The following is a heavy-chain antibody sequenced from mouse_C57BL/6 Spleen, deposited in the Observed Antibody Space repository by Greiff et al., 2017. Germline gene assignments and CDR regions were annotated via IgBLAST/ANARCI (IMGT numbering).Heavy chain of an antibody. CDR2: INPNNGGT. D-gene: IGHD2-3*01. Sequence: EVKLQQSGPELVKPGASVKISCKASGYTFTDYYMNWVKQSHGKSLEWIGDINPNNGGTSYNQKFKGKATLTVDKSSSTAYMELRSLTSEDSAVYYCARGIYDGSLGVFAYWGQGTLVTVSA. V-gene: IGHV1-26*01. J-gene: IGHJ3*01. CDR1: GYTFTDYY. CDR3: ARGIYDGSLGVFAY.